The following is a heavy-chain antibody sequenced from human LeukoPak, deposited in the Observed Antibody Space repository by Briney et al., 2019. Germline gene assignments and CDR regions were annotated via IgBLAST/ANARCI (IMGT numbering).Heavy chain of an antibody. J-gene: IGHJ4*02. CDR3: ARKYGSGSFTSDQNLDY. V-gene: IGHV1-18*01. Sequence: ASVKVSCKASGGTFSSYAISWVRQAPGQGLEWMGWISAYNGNTNYAQKLQGRVTMTTDTSTSTAYMELRSLRSDDTAVYYCARKYGSGSFTSDQNLDYWGQGTLVTVSS. CDR1: GGTFSSYA. CDR2: ISAYNGNT. D-gene: IGHD3-10*01.